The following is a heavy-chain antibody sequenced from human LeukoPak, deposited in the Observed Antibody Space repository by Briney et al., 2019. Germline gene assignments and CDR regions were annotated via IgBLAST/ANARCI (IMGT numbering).Heavy chain of an antibody. V-gene: IGHV4-34*01. CDR3: ARVGLGSGSSAGNYYYMDV. D-gene: IGHD3-10*01. CDR1: GGSFSGYY. CDR2: INHSGST. Sequence: SETLSLTCAVYGGSFSGYYWSWIRQPPGKGLEWIGEINHSGSTNYNPSLKSRVTISVDTSKNQLSLKLSSVTAADTAVYYCARVGLGSGSSAGNYYYMDVWGKGTTVTVSS. J-gene: IGHJ6*03.